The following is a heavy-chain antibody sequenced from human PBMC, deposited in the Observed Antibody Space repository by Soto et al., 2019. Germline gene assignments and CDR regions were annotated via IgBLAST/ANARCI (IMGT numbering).Heavy chain of an antibody. V-gene: IGHV3-23*01. D-gene: IGHD4-17*01. J-gene: IGHJ6*02. CDR3: TKGDDYRPRADYGMDV. CDR1: GFPFSSFA. Sequence: EVQLLESGGGLVQPGGSLSLSCSASGFPFSSFAMTWARQAPGKGLGWVSAISGSGGSTYYADSVKDRFTISRDNSKNTVYLQINGLRAEDTAIYYCTKGDDYRPRADYGMDVWGQGTTVTVSS. CDR2: ISGSGGST.